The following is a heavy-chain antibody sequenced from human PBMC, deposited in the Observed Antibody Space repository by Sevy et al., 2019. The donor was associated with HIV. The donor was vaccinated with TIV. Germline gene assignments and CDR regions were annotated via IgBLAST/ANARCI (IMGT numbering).Heavy chain of an antibody. CDR1: GGSVSSGSYF. Sequence: SETLSLTCTVSGGSVSSGSYFWSWIGQPPGKGLEWIGYIYYSGSTNYNPSLKSRVTISLDTSKNHFSLKLTSVTAADTAVYYCARDSAVVSNYALVYWGQGTLVTVSS. CDR3: ARDSAVVSNYALVY. J-gene: IGHJ4*02. CDR2: IYYSGST. D-gene: IGHD4-4*01. V-gene: IGHV4-61*03.